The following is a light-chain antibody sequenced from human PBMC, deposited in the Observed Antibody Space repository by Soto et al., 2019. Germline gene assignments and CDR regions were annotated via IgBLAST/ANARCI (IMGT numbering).Light chain of an antibody. CDR3: QVWDSSSDHPV. CDR2: YDS. Sequence: SYELTQPPSVSVAPGKTARITCGGDNIGSKSVHWYRQKPGQAPVLVIYYDSDRPSGIPERFSGSNSGNTATLTISRVEAGDEADYYCQVWDSSSDHPVFGGGTKLTVL. V-gene: IGLV3-21*04. CDR1: NIGSKS. J-gene: IGLJ2*01.